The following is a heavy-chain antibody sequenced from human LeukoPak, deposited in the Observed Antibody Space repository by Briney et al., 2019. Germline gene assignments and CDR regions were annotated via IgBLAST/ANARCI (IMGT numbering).Heavy chain of an antibody. CDR2: IYYSGST. J-gene: IGHJ4*02. CDR1: GGSISSSSYY. CDR3: ARGYSSSSFDH. D-gene: IGHD2-2*01. Sequence: SETLSLTCTVSGGSISSSSYYWGWIRQPPGKGLEWIGSIYYSGSTYYNPSLKSRVTISVDTSKNQFSLKLSSVTAADTAVYFCARGYSSSSFDHWGQGTLVTVSS. V-gene: IGHV4-39*07.